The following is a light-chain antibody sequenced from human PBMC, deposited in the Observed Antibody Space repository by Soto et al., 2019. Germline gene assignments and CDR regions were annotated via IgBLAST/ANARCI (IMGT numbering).Light chain of an antibody. V-gene: IGKV3-20*01. CDR2: GIS. CDR3: QQYSSLPHT. CDR1: QSVSNSY. Sequence: ESVLTQSPGTLSLTPGERATLSCRASQSVSNSYFAWYHQKPGQPPRLLIYGISTRATGIPDRFSGSGSGTDFTLTISRLEPEDFVVYYCQQYSSLPHTFGQGTKVEVK. J-gene: IGKJ2*01.